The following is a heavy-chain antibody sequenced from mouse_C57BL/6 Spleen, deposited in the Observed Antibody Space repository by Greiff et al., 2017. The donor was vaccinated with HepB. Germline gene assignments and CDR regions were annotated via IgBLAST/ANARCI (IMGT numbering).Heavy chain of an antibody. Sequence: EVKVVESGGGLVKPGGSLKLSCAASGFTFSDYGMHWVRQAPEKGLEWVAYISSGSSTIYYADTVKGRFTISRDNAKNTLFLQMTSLRSEDTAMYYCASNYGSSLFAYWGQGTLVTVSA. J-gene: IGHJ3*01. D-gene: IGHD1-1*01. CDR2: ISSGSSTI. CDR3: ASNYGSSLFAY. CDR1: GFTFSDYG. V-gene: IGHV5-17*01.